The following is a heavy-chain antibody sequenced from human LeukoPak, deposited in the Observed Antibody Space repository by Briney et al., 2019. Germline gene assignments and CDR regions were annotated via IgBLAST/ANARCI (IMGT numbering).Heavy chain of an antibody. CDR2: MKEDGSMK. CDR1: GFTFSSYW. Sequence: PGGSLRLPCAASGFTFSSYWMTWVRQAPGKGLEWVANMKEDGSMKNYVDSVKGRFTISRDNTKKSLYLQMSSLRVEDTAVYYCARVDKEDEGMGYWGQGTLVTVSS. J-gene: IGHJ4*02. V-gene: IGHV3-7*04. D-gene: IGHD3-10*01. CDR3: ARVDKEDEGMGY.